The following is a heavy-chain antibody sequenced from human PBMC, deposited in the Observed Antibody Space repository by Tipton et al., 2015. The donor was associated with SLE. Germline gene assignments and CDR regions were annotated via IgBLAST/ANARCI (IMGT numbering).Heavy chain of an antibody. CDR1: VGTFHYYD. CDR3: ARLHGYSYGLNWVDP. CDR2: INHRGLT. Sequence: TLSLTCLVSVGTFHYYDWAWVRQPPGKGLEWIGQINHRGLTKDSQSLKGRVTLSVDTSKNQFSLRLTSVIAADTAVYYCARLHGYSYGLNWVDPWGQGTLISVSS. V-gene: IGHV4-34*10. J-gene: IGHJ5*02. D-gene: IGHD5-18*01.